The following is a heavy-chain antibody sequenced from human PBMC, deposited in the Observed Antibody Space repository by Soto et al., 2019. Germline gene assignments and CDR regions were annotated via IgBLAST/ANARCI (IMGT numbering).Heavy chain of an antibody. D-gene: IGHD6-19*01. CDR3: ARDGDSSGWYLL. CDR2: IYYSGST. Sequence: PSETLSLTCTVSGGSISSYYWSWIRQPPGKGLEWIGYIYYSGSTNYNPSLKSRVTISVDTSKNQFSLKLSSVTAADTAVYYCARDGDSSGWYLLWGPGTRVTVSS. V-gene: IGHV4-59*01. J-gene: IGHJ4*02. CDR1: GGSISSYY.